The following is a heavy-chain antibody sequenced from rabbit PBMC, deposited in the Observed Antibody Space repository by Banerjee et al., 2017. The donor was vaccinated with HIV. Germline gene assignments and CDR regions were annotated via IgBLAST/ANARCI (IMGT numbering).Heavy chain of an antibody. Sequence: QEQLEESGGDLVQPEGSLTLTCTASGLDFSSNYWICWVRQAPGKGLEWIACIYTGSSGSTYYASWAKGRFTISKTSSTTVTLQMTSLTAADTATYFCARNDATSRYCPYFNLWGPGTLVTVS. CDR1: GLDFSSNYW. CDR3: ARNDATSRYCPYFNL. D-gene: IGHD8-1*01. J-gene: IGHJ4*01. V-gene: IGHV1S45*01. CDR2: IYTGSSGST.